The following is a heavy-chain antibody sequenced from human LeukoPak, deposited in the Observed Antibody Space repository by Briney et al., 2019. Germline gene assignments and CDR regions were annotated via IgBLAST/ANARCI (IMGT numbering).Heavy chain of an antibody. V-gene: IGHV3-21*01. Sequence: GGSLRLSCAASGFTFSSYSMNWVRQAPGKGLEWVSSISSSSSYIYYADSVKGRFTISRDNAKNSLYLQMNSLRAEDTAVYYCARERDIVVVVAATLDYWGQGTLVTVPS. CDR1: GFTFSSYS. CDR3: ARERDIVVVVAATLDY. CDR2: ISSSSSYI. D-gene: IGHD2-15*01. J-gene: IGHJ4*02.